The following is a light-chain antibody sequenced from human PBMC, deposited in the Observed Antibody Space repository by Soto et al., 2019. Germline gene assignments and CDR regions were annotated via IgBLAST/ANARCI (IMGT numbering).Light chain of an antibody. J-gene: IGKJ1*01. CDR3: QQYNSYPRT. CDR1: ESISGW. Sequence: DIQMTQSPSTLSASVGDRVTITCRASESISGWLAWYQQKPGKAPKLMIFKASTLESGVPSRFSGSGSGTEFTLSISSLQTDDFAISYCQQYNSYPRTFGQGTKVEIK. V-gene: IGKV1-5*03. CDR2: KAS.